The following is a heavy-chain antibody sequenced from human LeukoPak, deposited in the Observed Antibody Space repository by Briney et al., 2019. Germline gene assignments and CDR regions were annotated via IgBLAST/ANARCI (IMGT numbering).Heavy chain of an antibody. Sequence: GGSQRLSCAASGFTFSSNWMTWVRQAPGKGLEWVANINKDGSETYYVDSVKGRFAISRDNAKNSLYLQMNSLRDEDTAVYYCARDPGRLDRGNDYYYGMDVWGQGTTVTVSS. J-gene: IGHJ6*02. V-gene: IGHV3-7*01. CDR2: INKDGSET. CDR1: GFTFSSNW. CDR3: ARDPGRLDRGNDYYYGMDV. D-gene: IGHD1-1*01.